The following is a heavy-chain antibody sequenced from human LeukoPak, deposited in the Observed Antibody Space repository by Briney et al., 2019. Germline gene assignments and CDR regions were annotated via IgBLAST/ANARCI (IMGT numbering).Heavy chain of an antibody. J-gene: IGHJ4*02. V-gene: IGHV3-30-3*01. CDR1: GFTFSSYA. D-gene: IGHD4-17*01. CDR3: ARDQGGDYIADH. CDR2: ISYDGSNK. Sequence: GGSLRLSCAASGFTFSSYAMHWVRQAPGKGLEWVAVISYDGSNKYYADSVKGRFTIARDNAKNSLYLQMNSLRAEDTAVYYCARDQGGDYIADHWGQGTLVTVSS.